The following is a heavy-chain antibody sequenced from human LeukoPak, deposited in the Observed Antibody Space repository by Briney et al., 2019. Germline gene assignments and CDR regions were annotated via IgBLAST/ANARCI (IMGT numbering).Heavy chain of an antibody. CDR1: GGSFSGYY. V-gene: IGHV4-34*01. Sequence: PSETLSLTCAVYGGSFSGYYWSWIRQPPGKGLEWIGAINHSGSTNYNPSLKSRVTISVDTSKNQFSLKLSSVTAADTAVYYCARRKYYDYVWGSHNFDYWGQGTLVTVSS. CDR3: ARRKYYDYVWGSHNFDY. J-gene: IGHJ4*02. D-gene: IGHD3-16*01. CDR2: INHSGST.